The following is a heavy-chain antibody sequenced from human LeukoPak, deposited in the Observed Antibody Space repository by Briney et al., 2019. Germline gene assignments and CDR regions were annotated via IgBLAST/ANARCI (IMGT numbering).Heavy chain of an antibody. CDR3: ARENGTGTVDY. V-gene: IGHV4-59*01. CDR2: IYYSGST. J-gene: IGHJ4*02. Sequence: SETLSLACTVSGGSISSYYWSWIRQPPGKGLEWIGYIYYSGSTNYNPSLKSRVTISVDTSKNQFSLKLSSVTAADTAVYYCARENGTGTVDYLGQGTLVTVSS. D-gene: IGHD1-7*01. CDR1: GGSISSYY.